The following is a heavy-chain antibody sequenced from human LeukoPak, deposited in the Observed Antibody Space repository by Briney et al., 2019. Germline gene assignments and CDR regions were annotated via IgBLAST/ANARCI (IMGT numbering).Heavy chain of an antibody. CDR1: GFTFSSYA. J-gene: IGHJ4*02. CDR2: ISSNGGST. CDR3: ARNGDRGIGYDDY. Sequence: PGGSLRLSCAASGFTFSSYAMHWVRQAPGKGLEYVSAISSNGGSTYYANSVKGGFSISRDNSKNTLYLQMGSLRAEDMAVYYCARNGDRGIGYDDYWGQGTLVSVSS. V-gene: IGHV3-64*01. D-gene: IGHD1-1*01.